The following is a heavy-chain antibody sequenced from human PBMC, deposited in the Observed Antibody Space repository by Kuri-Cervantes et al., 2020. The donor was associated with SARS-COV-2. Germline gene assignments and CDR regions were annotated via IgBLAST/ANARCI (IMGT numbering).Heavy chain of an antibody. J-gene: IGHJ3*02. CDR3: ARAYYDFWSGYFGSIGYHAFDI. Sequence: LRLSCTVSGGSISSGSYYWSRIRQPAGKGLEWIGHIYTSGSTNYNPSLKSRVTISVDTSKNQFSLKLSSVTAADTAVYYCARAYYDFWSGYFGSIGYHAFDIWGQGTMVTVSS. CDR2: IYTSGST. CDR1: GGSISSGSYY. V-gene: IGHV4-61*09. D-gene: IGHD3-3*01.